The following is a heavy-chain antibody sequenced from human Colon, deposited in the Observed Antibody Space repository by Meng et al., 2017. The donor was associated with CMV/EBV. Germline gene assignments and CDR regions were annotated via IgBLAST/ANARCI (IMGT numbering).Heavy chain of an antibody. Sequence: GESLKISCAASGFTFSSYGMHWVRQAPGKGLEWVANIKQDGSEKYYVDSVKGRFTISRDNAKNSLYLQMNSLRAEDTAVYYCARYGDPPYYYYGMDVWGQGTTVTVSS. V-gene: IGHV3-7*01. J-gene: IGHJ6*02. D-gene: IGHD4-17*01. CDR3: ARYGDPPYYYYGMDV. CDR2: IKQDGSEK. CDR1: GFTFSSYG.